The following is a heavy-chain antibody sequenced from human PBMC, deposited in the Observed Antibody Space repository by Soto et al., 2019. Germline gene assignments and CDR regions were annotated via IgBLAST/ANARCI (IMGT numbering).Heavy chain of an antibody. CDR2: ISYGGYK. CDR1: GDSITGGDVY. J-gene: IGHJ4*02. Sequence: QVQLQESGPGLVKPSQTLSLSCTVSGDSITGGDVYWSWIRQSPGKALEWIAHISYGGYKFYNPSLQSRVTLSVDTSRNPVSLKLSSVTAADTAVYYCATVNGSFLSFFDNWGQGTLVAVSS. CDR3: ATVNGSFLSFFDN. D-gene: IGHD2-8*01. V-gene: IGHV4-30-4*01.